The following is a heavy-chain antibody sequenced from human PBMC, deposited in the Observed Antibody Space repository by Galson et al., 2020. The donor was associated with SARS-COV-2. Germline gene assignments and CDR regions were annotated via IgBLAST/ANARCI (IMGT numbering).Heavy chain of an antibody. J-gene: IGHJ5*02. V-gene: IGHV1-2*06. Sequence: ASVKVSCKASGYTFTGYYMHWVRQAPGQGLEWMGRINPNSGGTNYAQKFQGRVTMTRDTSISTAYMELSRLRSDDTAVYYCAGEYQLLPNWADPWGQGTLVTVSS. CDR3: AGEYQLLPNWADP. CDR2: INPNSGGT. CDR1: GYTFTGYY. D-gene: IGHD2-2*01.